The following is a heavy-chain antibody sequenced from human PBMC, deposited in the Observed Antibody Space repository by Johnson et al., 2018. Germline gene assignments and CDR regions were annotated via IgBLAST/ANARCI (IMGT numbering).Heavy chain of an antibody. CDR3: ARGTYGSSWGRMDV. V-gene: IGHV4-59*01. CDR2: IYYSGSA. J-gene: IGHJ6*02. CDR1: GGSISIYY. Sequence: QVQLVESGPGLVKPSETLSLTCTVSGGSISIYYWSWIRQPPGKGLEWIGYIYYSGSADYNPSLKSRVTLSVDTSKNQFSLSLSSVTAADTAIYFCARGTYGSSWGRMDVWGQGTTVIVSS. D-gene: IGHD6-13*01.